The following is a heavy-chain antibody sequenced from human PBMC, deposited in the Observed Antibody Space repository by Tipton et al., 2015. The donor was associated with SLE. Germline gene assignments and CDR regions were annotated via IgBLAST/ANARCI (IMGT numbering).Heavy chain of an antibody. CDR1: GFTFRTHW. CDR3: TRDVGIPTDYHGMGV. D-gene: IGHD6-13*01. J-gene: IGHJ6*02. Sequence: SLRLSCAASGFTFRTHWMNWVRQAPGKGLEWVANIKQDGSEQYYVDSVKGRFTISRDNANNLLYLQMNSLRAEDTAIYYCTRDVGIPTDYHGMGVWGQGTTVTVSS. V-gene: IGHV3-7*01. CDR2: IKQDGSEQ.